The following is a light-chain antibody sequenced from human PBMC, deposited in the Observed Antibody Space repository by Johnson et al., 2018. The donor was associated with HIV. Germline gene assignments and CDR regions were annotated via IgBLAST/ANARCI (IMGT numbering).Light chain of an antibody. CDR3: GTWDSSLAPV. Sequence: QSVLTQPPPLSAAPGQKVTISCSGSSSNIGNNYVSWYQQLPGTAPKLLIYDNNKRPSGIPDRFSGSKSGTSATLGITGLQTGDEADYYCGTWDSSLAPVFGTGTKVTVL. CDR1: SSNIGNNY. CDR2: DNN. J-gene: IGLJ1*01. V-gene: IGLV1-51*01.